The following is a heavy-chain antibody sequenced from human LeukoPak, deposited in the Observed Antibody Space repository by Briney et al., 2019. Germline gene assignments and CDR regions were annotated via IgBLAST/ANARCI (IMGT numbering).Heavy chain of an antibody. CDR1: GGSISSYY. CDR3: ARDGQAAVRGEAWFDP. J-gene: IGHJ5*02. V-gene: IGHV4-59*01. CDR2: IYYGGST. Sequence: PSETLSLTCTVSGGSISSYYWSWIRQPPGKGLEWIGYIYYGGSTNYNPSLKSRVTISVDTSKNQFSLKLSSVTAADTAVYYCARDGQAAVRGEAWFDPWGQGTLVTVSS. D-gene: IGHD3-10*01.